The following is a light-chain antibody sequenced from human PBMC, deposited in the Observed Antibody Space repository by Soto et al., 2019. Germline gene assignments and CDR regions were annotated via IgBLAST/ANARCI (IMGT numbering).Light chain of an antibody. J-gene: IGLJ3*02. CDR3: SSFAGNNNVV. CDR1: SSDVGGHNS. V-gene: IGLV2-8*01. CDR2: EVT. Sequence: QSVLTQPPSASGSPGQSVTSSCTGTSSDVGGHNSVSWYQQHPGKAPKLIIYEVTKRPSGVPDRFFGSKSGNTASLTVSGLQAEDEADYHCSSFAGNNNVVFGGGTKVTVL.